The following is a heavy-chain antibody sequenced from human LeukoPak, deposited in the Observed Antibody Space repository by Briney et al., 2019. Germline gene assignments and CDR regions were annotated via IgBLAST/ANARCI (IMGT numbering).Heavy chain of an antibody. D-gene: IGHD2-15*01. CDR1: GYTFSSYV. V-gene: IGHV1-18*01. J-gene: IGHJ5*02. CDR2: ISANNGNT. CDR3: AREGYCSGGSCYYWFDP. Sequence: VASVKVSCKASGYTFSSYVFTWVRQAPGQGLEWMGWISANNGNTNIARKFQGRLTMTTETSTSTVYMDLRSLRSDDTAVYYCAREGYCSGGSCYYWFDPWGQGTLVTVSS.